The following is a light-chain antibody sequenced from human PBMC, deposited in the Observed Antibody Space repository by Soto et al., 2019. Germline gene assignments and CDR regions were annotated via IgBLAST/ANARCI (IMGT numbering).Light chain of an antibody. CDR1: HDINKY. CDR3: QRYDSLPPT. V-gene: IGKV1-33*01. Sequence: IQMTQSPSSLSASVGDRVTITCQASHDINKYLNWYQEKPGKAPKLLIYDASNLQTGIPSRFSGSGSGTHFTFTISSLQPEDIATYYCQRYDSLPPTFGQGTRLDIK. CDR2: DAS. J-gene: IGKJ5*01.